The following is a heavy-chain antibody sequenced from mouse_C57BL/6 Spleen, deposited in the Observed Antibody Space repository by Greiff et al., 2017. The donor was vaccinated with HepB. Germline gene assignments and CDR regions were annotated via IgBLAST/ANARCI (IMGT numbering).Heavy chain of an antibody. CDR2: ISSGGSYT. CDR3: ARDSSGDFDY. J-gene: IGHJ2*01. Sequence: EVQLKESGGDLVKPGGSLKLSCAASGFTFSSYGMSWVRQTPDKRLEWVATISSGGSYTYYPDSVKGRFTISRDNAKNTLYLQMSSLKSEDTAMYYCARDSSGDFDYWGQGTTLTVSS. D-gene: IGHD3-2*02. V-gene: IGHV5-6*01. CDR1: GFTFSSYG.